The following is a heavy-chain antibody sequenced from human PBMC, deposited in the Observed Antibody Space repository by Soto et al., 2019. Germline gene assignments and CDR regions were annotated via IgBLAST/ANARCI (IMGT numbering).Heavy chain of an antibody. Sequence: PSETLSLTCAVYGGSFSGYYWTWIRQSPEEGLEWIGEINNSGTVNYNPSLMSRVTVLVDTSKNQFSLKLKSLTAADTAVYYCARGVPLRVVVQTDAPDKYYFDSWGLGTLVTVSS. CDR3: ARGVPLRVVVQTDAPDKYYFDS. D-gene: IGHD2-15*01. CDR2: INNSGTV. J-gene: IGHJ4*02. CDR1: GGSFSGYY. V-gene: IGHV4-34*01.